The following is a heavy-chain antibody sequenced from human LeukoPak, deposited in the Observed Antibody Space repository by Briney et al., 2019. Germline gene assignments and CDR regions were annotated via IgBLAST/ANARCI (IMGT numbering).Heavy chain of an antibody. Sequence: GGSLRLSCGASGFSFKNVWMSWVRQAPGKGLEWVGRIKSKTHGGTTDYAAAVKGRFTISRDDSKSTLYLQMNSLKTEDTALYYCTTWNYDILTGYSIWGQGTLVTVSS. D-gene: IGHD3-9*01. J-gene: IGHJ4*02. CDR1: GFSFKNVW. CDR3: TTWNYDILTGYSI. V-gene: IGHV3-15*01. CDR2: IKSKTHGGTT.